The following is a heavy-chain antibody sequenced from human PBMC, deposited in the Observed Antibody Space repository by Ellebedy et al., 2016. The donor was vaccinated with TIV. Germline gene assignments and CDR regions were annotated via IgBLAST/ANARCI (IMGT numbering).Heavy chain of an antibody. CDR3: ARIGPSRSRDY. J-gene: IGHJ4*02. V-gene: IGHV3-7*03. CDR2: IKEDGSEK. D-gene: IGHD3/OR15-3a*01. CDR1: GFTFTTYG. Sequence: GESLKISCAASGFTFTTYGMNWVRQAPGKGLEWVANIKEDGSEKKYVDSVKGRFTISRDNAKNSLYLEMNNLRAEDTAVYYCARIGPSRSRDYWGQGTLVTVSS.